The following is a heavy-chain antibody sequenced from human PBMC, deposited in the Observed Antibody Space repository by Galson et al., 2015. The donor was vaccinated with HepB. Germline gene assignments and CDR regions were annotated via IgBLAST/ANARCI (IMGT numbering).Heavy chain of an antibody. D-gene: IGHD5-12*01. Sequence: SLRLSCAASGFNFSAYGMHWVRQAPGKGLEWVSSITSSSSTKYYADSVRGRFTISRDNAKNSLYLQMNSLRDEDTALYYCARDYSGFEYSFDYWGQGTLVTVSS. CDR3: ARDYSGFEYSFDY. J-gene: IGHJ4*02. CDR2: ITSSSSTK. CDR1: GFNFSAYG. V-gene: IGHV3-48*02.